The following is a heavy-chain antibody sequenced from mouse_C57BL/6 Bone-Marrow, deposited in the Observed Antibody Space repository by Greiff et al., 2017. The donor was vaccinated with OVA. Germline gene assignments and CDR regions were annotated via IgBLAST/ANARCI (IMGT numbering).Heavy chain of an antibody. D-gene: IGHD1-1*01. Sequence: EVQGVESGGDLVKPGGSLKLSCAASGFTFSSYGMSWVRQTPDKRLEWVATISSGGSYTYYPDSVKGRFTISRDNAKNTLYLQMSSLKSEDTAMYYCARQTLRFYAMDYWGQGTSVTVSS. CDR3: ARQTLRFYAMDY. V-gene: IGHV5-6*01. CDR1: GFTFSSYG. CDR2: ISSGGSYT. J-gene: IGHJ4*01.